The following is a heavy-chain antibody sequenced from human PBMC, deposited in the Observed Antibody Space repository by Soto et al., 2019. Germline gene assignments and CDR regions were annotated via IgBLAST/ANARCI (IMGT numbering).Heavy chain of an antibody. CDR2: IATTGETT. D-gene: IGHD2-15*01. Sequence: EVQLLESGGGLVQPGGSLRLSCAASGFTFNTYDMSWVRQAPGTGLEWVSSIATTGETTFYADSVRGRFTISRDNSKNTLFLQINTLRADDTAIYYCVRHVGGWGHGTLVTFSS. J-gene: IGHJ4*01. CDR1: GFTFNTYD. V-gene: IGHV3-23*01. CDR3: VRHVGG.